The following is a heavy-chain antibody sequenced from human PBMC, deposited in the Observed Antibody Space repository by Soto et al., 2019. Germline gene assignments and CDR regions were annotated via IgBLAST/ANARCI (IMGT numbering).Heavy chain of an antibody. Sequence: QVQLQESGPGLVKPSETLSLTCPFSGGSISTYYWTWIRQPPGKGLEWIGYIYYSGSTNYNPSLESLVTLSVDTSQKHFSLKLSSVTAAYTAVYYCARAEAWDLLPVGWYYWGQGTLVTVSS. CDR2: IYYSGST. CDR3: ARAEAWDLLPVGWYY. CDR1: GGSISTYY. J-gene: IGHJ4*02. V-gene: IGHV4-59*01. D-gene: IGHD3-3*01.